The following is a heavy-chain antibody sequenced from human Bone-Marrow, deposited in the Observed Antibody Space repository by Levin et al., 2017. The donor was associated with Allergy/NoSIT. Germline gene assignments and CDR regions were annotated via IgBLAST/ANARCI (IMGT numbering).Heavy chain of an antibody. J-gene: IGHJ3*02. V-gene: IGHV4-38-2*01. CDR1: GYSISSGYY. CDR2: IYHIGST. D-gene: IGHD2-2*01. CDR3: ARNTSPWGAHDAFDI. Sequence: PSETLSLTCAVSGYSISSGYYWGWIRQPPGKGLEWIGSIYHIGSTYYNPSLKSRVTISLDTSKNKFSLKLTSVTAADTAVYYCARNTSPWGAHDAFDIWGQGTMVTVSS.